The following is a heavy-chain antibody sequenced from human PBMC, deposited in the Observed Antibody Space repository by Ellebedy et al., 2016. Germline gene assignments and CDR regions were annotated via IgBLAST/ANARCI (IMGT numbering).Heavy chain of an antibody. D-gene: IGHD2-2*01. Sequence: SETLSLTXTVSGGSISSSSYYWGWIRQPPGKGLEWIGSIYYSGSTYYNPSLKSRVTISVDTSKNQFSLKLSSVTAADAAVYYCARQGYIVVVPAAKVVNWFDPWGQGTLVTVSS. CDR1: GGSISSSSYY. CDR2: IYYSGST. V-gene: IGHV4-39*01. J-gene: IGHJ5*02. CDR3: ARQGYIVVVPAAKVVNWFDP.